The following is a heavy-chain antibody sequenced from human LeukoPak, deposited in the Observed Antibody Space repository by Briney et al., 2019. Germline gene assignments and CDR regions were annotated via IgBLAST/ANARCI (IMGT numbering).Heavy chain of an antibody. D-gene: IGHD6-19*01. Sequence: GGSLRLSCAASGFTFSSYWMHWVRQAPGKGLVWVSRINSDGSSTSYADSVKGRFTVSRDNAKNTLYLQMNSLRAEDTAVYYCARVPIHPDIAVAGTAYYYGMDAWGQGTTVTVSS. J-gene: IGHJ6*02. V-gene: IGHV3-74*01. CDR2: INSDGSST. CDR3: ARVPIHPDIAVAGTAYYYGMDA. CDR1: GFTFSSYW.